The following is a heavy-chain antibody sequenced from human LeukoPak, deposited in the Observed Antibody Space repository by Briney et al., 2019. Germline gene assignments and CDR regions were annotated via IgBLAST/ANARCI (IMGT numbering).Heavy chain of an antibody. CDR3: ARGNDYGGPVFDY. D-gene: IGHD4-23*01. J-gene: IGHJ4*02. Sequence: SETLSLTCTVSGGSISSGDYYWSWIRQPPGQGLEWIGYIYYRGSTYYNPSLKSRVIISVDTSKNQFSLKLSSMTAADTAVYYCARGNDYGGPVFDYWGQGTLVTVSS. V-gene: IGHV4-30-4*01. CDR1: GGSISSGDYY. CDR2: IYYRGST.